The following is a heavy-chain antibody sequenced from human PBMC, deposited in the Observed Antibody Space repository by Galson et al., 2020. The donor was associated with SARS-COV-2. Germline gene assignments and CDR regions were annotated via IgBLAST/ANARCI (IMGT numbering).Heavy chain of an antibody. CDR2: IKQNGSAK. CDR3: ARVGHSGWYFDY. Sequence: GGSLRLSCAASGFTFSSYWMSWVRQAPGKGLEWVANIKQNGSAKYYVDSVKGRFTISRDNAKNSLYLQMNSLRAEDTAVYYCARVGHSGWYFDYWGQGTQVTVAS. D-gene: IGHD6-19*01. V-gene: IGHV3-7*01. J-gene: IGHJ4*02. CDR1: GFTFSSYW.